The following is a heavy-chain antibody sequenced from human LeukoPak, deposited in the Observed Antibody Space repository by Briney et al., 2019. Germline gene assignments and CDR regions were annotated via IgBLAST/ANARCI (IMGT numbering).Heavy chain of an antibody. Sequence: PSETLSLTCTVSGGSISSGYYCGWIRQPPGKGLEWIGSIYHSGSTYYNPSLKSRVTISVDTSKNQFSLKLSSVTAADTAVYYCARRESDYYGSGRVDYWGQGTLVTVSS. D-gene: IGHD3-10*01. CDR2: IYHSGST. CDR1: GGSISSGYY. J-gene: IGHJ4*02. CDR3: ARRESDYYGSGRVDY. V-gene: IGHV4-38-2*02.